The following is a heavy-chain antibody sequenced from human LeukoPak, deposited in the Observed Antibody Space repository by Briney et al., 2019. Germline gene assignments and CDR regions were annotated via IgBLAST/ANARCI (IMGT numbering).Heavy chain of an antibody. CDR1: GFTFDDYG. V-gene: IGHV3-20*04. CDR3: ARGFVAAAGTR. Sequence: GGSLRLSCAAFGFTFDDYGMSWVRQAPGKGLEWVSGINWNGGSTGYADSVKGRFTISRDNAKNSLYLQMNSLRAEDTALYYCARGFVAAAGTRWGQGTLVTVSS. J-gene: IGHJ4*02. D-gene: IGHD6-13*01. CDR2: INWNGGST.